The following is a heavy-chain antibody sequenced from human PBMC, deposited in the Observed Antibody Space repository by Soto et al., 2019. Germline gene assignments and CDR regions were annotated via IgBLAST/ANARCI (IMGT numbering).Heavy chain of an antibody. CDR1: GFTFDDYT. V-gene: IGHV3-43*01. Sequence: PGGSLRLSCAASGFTFDDYTMHWVRQAPGKGLGWVSLISWDGGSTYYADSVKGRFTISRDNSKNSLYLQMNSLRTEDTALYYCAKDSSTIFGVVTLTHGMDVWGQGTTVTVSS. J-gene: IGHJ6*02. CDR2: ISWDGGST. CDR3: AKDSSTIFGVVTLTHGMDV. D-gene: IGHD3-3*01.